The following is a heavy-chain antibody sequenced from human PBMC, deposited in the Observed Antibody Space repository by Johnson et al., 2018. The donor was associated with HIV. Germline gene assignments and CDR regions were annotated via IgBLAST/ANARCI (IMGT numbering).Heavy chain of an antibody. D-gene: IGHD1-7*01. Sequence: QVQLVESGGGVVQPGRSLRLSCAASGFTFNHYTLHWVRQTPGKGLEWVALLPHDGTNAVYADSVKGRFIISRDNSKNTLFLPMNGLSAEDTAVYYCARAPYNWNLGLFDAFDVWGQGTKVTVSA. V-gene: IGHV3-30-3*01. CDR2: LPHDGTNA. CDR1: GFTFNHYT. CDR3: ARAPYNWNLGLFDAFDV. J-gene: IGHJ3*01.